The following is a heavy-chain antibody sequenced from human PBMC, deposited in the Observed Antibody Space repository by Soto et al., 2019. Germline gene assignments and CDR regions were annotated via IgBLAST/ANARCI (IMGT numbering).Heavy chain of an antibody. CDR2: IYYSGTT. CDR1: GGSVSGSSYF. V-gene: IGHV4-39*01. J-gene: IGHJ4*02. Sequence: SETLSLTCTVSGGSVSGSSYFWGWIRQPPGKGLEWIGSIYYSGTTYYRPSLQSRVTISVDTSKKQFSLKLSSVTAADTAVYYCERHSSVWYFDYWGQGTLVPVS. CDR3: ERHSSVWYFDY. D-gene: IGHD6-19*01.